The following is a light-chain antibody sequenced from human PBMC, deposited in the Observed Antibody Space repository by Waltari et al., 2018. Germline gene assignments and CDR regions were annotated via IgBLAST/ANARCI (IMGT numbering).Light chain of an antibody. CDR1: SGSIACNC. J-gene: IGLJ3*02. V-gene: IGLV6-57*01. CDR3: QSYEGGVQGV. Sequence: FMLTQPHSAADSEGKTVTISCTRSSGSIACNCVQRYQQRPDMSPLTVIYEYDQRPAWVTSRFSGAIDSSPNSASLTISGLKPEDEADYYSQSYEGGVQGVFGGGTMLTVL. CDR2: EYD.